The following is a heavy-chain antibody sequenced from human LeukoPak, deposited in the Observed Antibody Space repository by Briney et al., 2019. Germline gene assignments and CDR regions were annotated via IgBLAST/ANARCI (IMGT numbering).Heavy chain of an antibody. D-gene: IGHD1-26*01. V-gene: IGHV3-64*01. CDR3: VRVSGSYGY. Sequence: GGSLILSCAASGFTFSSYAMHWVRQAPGKGLEYVSAISSNGGSTFYANSVKGRFTISRDTSKNTLYLQMGSLRADDMAVYYCVRVSGSYGYWGQGTLVTVSS. CDR2: ISSNGGST. J-gene: IGHJ4*02. CDR1: GFTFSSYA.